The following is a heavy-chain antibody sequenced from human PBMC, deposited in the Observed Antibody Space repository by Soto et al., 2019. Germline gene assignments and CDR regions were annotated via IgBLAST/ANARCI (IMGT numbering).Heavy chain of an antibody. CDR2: IYYSGST. V-gene: IGHV4-28*01. CDR3: ARFRGYCRGGTCHFADY. CDR1: GYSISTADW. J-gene: IGHJ4*02. D-gene: IGHD2-15*01. Sequence: SETLSLTCAVSGYSISTADWWGWIRQPPGKGLEWIGYIYYSGSTYYNPSLKSRITMSVDTSKNQYSLKLTSVTAVDTAVYYCARFRGYCRGGTCHFADYWGQGTLVTVYS.